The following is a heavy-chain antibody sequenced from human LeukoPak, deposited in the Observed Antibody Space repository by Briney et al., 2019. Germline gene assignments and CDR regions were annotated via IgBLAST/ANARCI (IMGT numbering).Heavy chain of an antibody. V-gene: IGHV4-59*08. D-gene: IGHD3-22*01. Sequence: PSETLSLTCTVSGGSISSYYWSWIRQPPGKGLEWIGYIYYSGSTNYNPSLKSRVTISVDTSKNQFSLKLSSVTAADTAVYYCARTQNYYDTGGYYYWFDPWGQGTLVTVSS. CDR1: GGSISSYY. CDR2: IYYSGST. CDR3: ARTQNYYDTGGYYYWFDP. J-gene: IGHJ5*02.